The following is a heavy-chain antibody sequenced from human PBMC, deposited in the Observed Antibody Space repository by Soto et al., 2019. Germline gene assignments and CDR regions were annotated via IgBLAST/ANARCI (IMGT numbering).Heavy chain of an antibody. CDR3: ACGGILVPAAAPSDAFDI. D-gene: IGHD2-2*01. CDR2: IYYSGST. V-gene: IGHV4-31*03. J-gene: IGHJ3*02. CDR1: GGSISSGGYY. Sequence: PSETLSLTCTVSGGSISSGGYYWSWIRQHQGKGLEGIGYIYYSGSTYYHPSLTSRATISVDTSKHQFSLKLSSVPHADPAGANCACGGILVPAAAPSDAFDIWGQGTMGTGSS.